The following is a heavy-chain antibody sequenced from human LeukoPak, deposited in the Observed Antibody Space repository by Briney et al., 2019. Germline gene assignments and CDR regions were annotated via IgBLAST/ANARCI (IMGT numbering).Heavy chain of an antibody. Sequence: SETLSLTCAVSGGSISSYYWSWIRQPAGKGLEWIGRIYTSGSTNYNPSLKSRVTMSVDTSKNQLSLKLSSVTAADTAVYHCARAGYYDSSGYDAFDIWGQGTMVTVSS. D-gene: IGHD3-22*01. CDR2: IYTSGST. CDR1: GGSISSYY. J-gene: IGHJ3*02. CDR3: ARAGYYDSSGYDAFDI. V-gene: IGHV4-4*07.